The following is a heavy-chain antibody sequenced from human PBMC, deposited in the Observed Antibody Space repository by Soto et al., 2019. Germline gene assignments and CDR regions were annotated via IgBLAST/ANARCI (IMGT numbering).Heavy chain of an antibody. CDR2: IYYSGST. J-gene: IGHJ4*02. CDR3: AREFPAYTGFIDY. V-gene: IGHV4-31*03. Sequence: SETLSLTCTVSGGSIGSGGYYWTWIRQHPVKGLEWIGYIYYSGSTFYNPSLRGRLTISVDTSKSQFSLRLTSVTAADTAVYYCAREFPAYTGFIDYWGQGTLVTVSS. CDR1: GGSIGSGGYY. D-gene: IGHD1-1*01.